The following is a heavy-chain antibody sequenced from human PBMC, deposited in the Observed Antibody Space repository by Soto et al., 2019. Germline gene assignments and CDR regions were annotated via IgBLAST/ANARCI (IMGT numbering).Heavy chain of an antibody. Sequence: QVQLVQSGAEVKKPGASVKVSCKASGYTFTSYGISWVRQAPGQGLEWMGWISAYNGNTNYAQKLQGRVTMTTDTTTGTGYLELRSLRSDDTAVYDCARAWGYSYGFDPWGQGTLVTVSS. V-gene: IGHV1-18*01. CDR3: ARAWGYSYGFDP. CDR1: GYTFTSYG. J-gene: IGHJ5*02. D-gene: IGHD5-18*01. CDR2: ISAYNGNT.